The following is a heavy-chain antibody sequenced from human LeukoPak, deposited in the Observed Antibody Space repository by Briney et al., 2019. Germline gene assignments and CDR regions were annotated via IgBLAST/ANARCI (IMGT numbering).Heavy chain of an antibody. V-gene: IGHV1-69*06. Sequence: ASVKVSCKASGGTFSSYAISWVRQAPGQGLEWMGGIIPIFGTANYAQKFQGRVTITADKSTSTAYMELSSLRSEDTAVYYCARMIQYYYGSGSYLYPWGREPWSPSPQ. CDR2: IIPIFGTA. CDR3: ARMIQYYYGSGSYLYP. J-gene: IGHJ5*02. CDR1: GGTFSSYA. D-gene: IGHD3-10*01.